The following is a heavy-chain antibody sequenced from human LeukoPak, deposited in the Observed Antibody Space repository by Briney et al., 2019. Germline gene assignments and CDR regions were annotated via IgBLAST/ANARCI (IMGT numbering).Heavy chain of an antibody. D-gene: IGHD6-13*01. Sequence: SETLSLTCTVSGGSISSSGYYWGWIRQPPGKGLEWIGSIYYSGSTYYNPSLKSRVTISVDTSKNQFSLKLSSVTAADTAVYYCARDPRGSSWYSYWGQGTLVTVSS. CDR2: IYYSGST. CDR3: ARDPRGSSWYSY. V-gene: IGHV4-39*07. CDR1: GGSISSSGYY. J-gene: IGHJ4*02.